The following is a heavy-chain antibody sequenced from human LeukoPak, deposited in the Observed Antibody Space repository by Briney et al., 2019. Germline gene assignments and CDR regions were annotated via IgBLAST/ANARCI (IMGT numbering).Heavy chain of an antibody. Sequence: GGSLRLSCAASGFTFSSYGMHWVRQAPGKGLEWVAVISYDGSNKYYADSVKGRFTISRDNSKNTLYLQMNSLRAEDTAVYYCANGVAEIGYCSGGSCYGFDYWGQGTLVTVSS. CDR3: ANGVAEIGYCSGGSCYGFDY. J-gene: IGHJ4*02. D-gene: IGHD2-15*01. CDR1: GFTFSSYG. V-gene: IGHV3-30*18. CDR2: ISYDGSNK.